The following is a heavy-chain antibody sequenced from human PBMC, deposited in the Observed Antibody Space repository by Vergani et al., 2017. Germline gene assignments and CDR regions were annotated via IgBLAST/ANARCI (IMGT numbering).Heavy chain of an antibody. CDR3: ARHHRWFGELLGNWFDP. CDR2: LYYRGNS. Sequence: QVRLQESGPGLVKPSETLSLTCTVSGASVSSSVSSSGYSWGWLRQPPGKGLEWIASLYYRGNSYYSPSLRSRLTISVDTSKNQFSLKLSSVTAADTAVYYCARHHRWFGELLGNWFDPWGQGTLVTVSS. D-gene: IGHD3-10*01. J-gene: IGHJ5*02. V-gene: IGHV4-39*01. CDR1: GASVSSSVSSSGYS.